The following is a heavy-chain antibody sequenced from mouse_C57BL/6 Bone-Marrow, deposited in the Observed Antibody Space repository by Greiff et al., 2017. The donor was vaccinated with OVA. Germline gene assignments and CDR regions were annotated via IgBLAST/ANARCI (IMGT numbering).Heavy chain of an antibody. J-gene: IGHJ3*01. CDR1: GFTFSSYA. D-gene: IGHD1-1*01. CDR2: ISSGGDYI. V-gene: IGHV5-9-1*02. Sequence: EVKVVESGEGLVKPGGSLKLSCAASGFTFSSYAMSWVRQTPEKRLEWVAYISSGGDYIYYADTVKGRFTISRDNARNTLYLQMSSLKSEDTAMYYCTSFYHPWFAYWGQGTLVTVSA. CDR3: TSFYHPWFAY.